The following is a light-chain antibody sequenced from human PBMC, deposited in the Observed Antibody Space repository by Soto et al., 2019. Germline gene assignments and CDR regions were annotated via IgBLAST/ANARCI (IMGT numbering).Light chain of an antibody. J-gene: IGKJ2*01. V-gene: IGKV1-5*03. CDR2: KAS. CDR1: QNINTW. Sequence: DIQMTQSPSTLSASVGDRVTITCRASQNINTWLAWYQQKPGKAPKVLMYKASTLESGVSSRFSGSGSGTEFTLTISSLQPDDFATYYCQQYITYPSFGQGTKLQIK. CDR3: QQYITYPS.